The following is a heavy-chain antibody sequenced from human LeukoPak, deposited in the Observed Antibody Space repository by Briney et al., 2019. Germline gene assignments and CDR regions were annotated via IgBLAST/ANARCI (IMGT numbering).Heavy chain of an antibody. V-gene: IGHV5-51*01. CDR3: ARASQLLGYCSGGSCYDHPDH. Sequence: GESLKISCKGSGYSFTSYWIGWVRQMPGKGLEWMGIIYPGDSDTRYSPSFQGQVTISADKSISTAYLQWSSLKASDTAMYYCARASQLLGYCSGGSCYDHPDHWGQGTLVTVSS. D-gene: IGHD2-15*01. J-gene: IGHJ4*02. CDR1: GYSFTSYW. CDR2: IYPGDSDT.